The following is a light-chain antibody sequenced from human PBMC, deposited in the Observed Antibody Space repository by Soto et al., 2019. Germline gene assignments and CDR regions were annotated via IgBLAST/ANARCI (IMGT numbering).Light chain of an antibody. CDR1: QGISSY. Sequence: DIQLTQSPSFLSASVGDRVTITCRASQGISSYLAWYQQKPGKAPKLLFYAASTLQSGVPSRFSGSGSGTEFTLTISSLQPEDFATYYCQQLNSYPVTFGQGTKVEIK. V-gene: IGKV1-9*01. CDR2: AAS. J-gene: IGKJ1*01. CDR3: QQLNSYPVT.